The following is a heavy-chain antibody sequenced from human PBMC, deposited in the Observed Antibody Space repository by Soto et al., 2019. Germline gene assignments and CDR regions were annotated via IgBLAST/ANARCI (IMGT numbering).Heavy chain of an antibody. V-gene: IGHV4-39*01. CDR3: ARRDCSGGSCYYD. J-gene: IGHJ4*02. CDR1: GGSITSSSYY. Sequence: QLQLQESGPGLVKPSETLSLTCTVSGGSITSSSYYWGWIRQPPGKGLEWIGSIYYSGSSYYNPSLKSRVTISVDTSKNRFSLKLNSVTAADTAVYYCARRDCSGGSCYYDWGQGTLVTVSS. D-gene: IGHD2-15*01. CDR2: IYYSGSS.